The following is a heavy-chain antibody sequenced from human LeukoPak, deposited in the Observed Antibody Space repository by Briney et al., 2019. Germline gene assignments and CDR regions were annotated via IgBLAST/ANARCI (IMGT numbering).Heavy chain of an antibody. Sequence: SETLSLTCTVSGGSISNSRYYWGWIRRPPGKGLEWIGSIYYSGTTYHNPSLKSRLTISVDTTKNQFSVRLSSVTAADTAVYYCAGIYDTPRGFWGRGTLVTVSS. CDR3: AGIYDTPRGF. V-gene: IGHV4-39*01. CDR1: GGSISNSRYY. D-gene: IGHD3-22*01. CDR2: IYYSGTT. J-gene: IGHJ4*02.